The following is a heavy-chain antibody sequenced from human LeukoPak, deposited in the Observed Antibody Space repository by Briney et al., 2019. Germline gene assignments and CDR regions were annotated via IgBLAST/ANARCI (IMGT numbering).Heavy chain of an antibody. D-gene: IGHD7-27*01. CDR2: IYHSESI. J-gene: IGHJ3*02. CDR1: GDSINSRSYY. Sequence: SETLSLTCVVSGDSINSRSYYWAWIRQPPGKGLEWIGSIYHSESIYYNPCLKSRVTISLDTSKNQFSLNLSSVTAADTAVYYCARDRLSLGAFDIWGQGTMVTVSS. CDR3: ARDRLSLGAFDI. V-gene: IGHV4-39*07.